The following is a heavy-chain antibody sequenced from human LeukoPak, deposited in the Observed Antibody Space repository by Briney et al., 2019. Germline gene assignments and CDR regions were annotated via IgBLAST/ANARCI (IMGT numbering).Heavy chain of an antibody. V-gene: IGHV1-2*02. J-gene: IGHJ4*02. D-gene: IGHD4-17*01. CDR1: GYTLTELS. Sequence: ASVKVSCKVSGYTLTELSMHWVRQAPGQGLEWMGWINPNSGGTNYAQKFQGRVTMTRDTSISTAYMELSRLRSDDTAVCYCARDRHGDYDYWGQGTLVTVSS. CDR2: INPNSGGT. CDR3: ARDRHGDYDY.